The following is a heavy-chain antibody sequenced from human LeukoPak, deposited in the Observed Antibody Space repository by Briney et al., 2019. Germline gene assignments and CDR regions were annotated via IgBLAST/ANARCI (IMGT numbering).Heavy chain of an antibody. CDR2: ISYDGSNK. CDR1: GFTFSSYG. J-gene: IGHJ4*02. Sequence: GGSLRLSCAASGFTFSSYGMHWVRQAPGKGLEWVAVISYDGSNKYYADSVKGRFTISRDNSKNTLYLQMNSLRAEDTAVYYCAKDQLVLSFLISDFDYWGQGTLVTVSS. CDR3: AKDQLVLSFLISDFDY. D-gene: IGHD6-13*01. V-gene: IGHV3-30*18.